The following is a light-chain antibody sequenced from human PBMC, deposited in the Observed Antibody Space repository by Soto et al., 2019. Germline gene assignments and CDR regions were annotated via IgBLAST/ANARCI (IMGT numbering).Light chain of an antibody. V-gene: IGKV3-20*01. CDR1: QSVSSSY. CDR2: GAS. CDR3: QQYGTSPRT. J-gene: IGKJ1*01. Sequence: EIVLTQSPGTLSLSPGERATLSCRASQSVSSSYLAWHQQKPGQAPRLLIYGASSRATGIPDRFSGSGSGTDFTLTISRLEPEDFAVYYWQQYGTSPRTFGQGTKVDIK.